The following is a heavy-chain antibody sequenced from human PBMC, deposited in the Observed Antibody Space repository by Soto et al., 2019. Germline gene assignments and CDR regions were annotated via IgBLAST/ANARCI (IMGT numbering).Heavy chain of an antibody. D-gene: IGHD2-2*01. V-gene: IGHV3-15*01. CDR3: TVHLVGSTRYNHYYMDV. CDR1: GFTFSNAW. J-gene: IGHJ6*03. Sequence: SLRLSCAASGFTFSNAWMSWVRQAPGNGLDWVGRIKSKTDCGTTDYAAPVKGRFTISRDDSKNTLYLQMNSLKTEDTAVYYFTVHLVGSTRYNHYYMDVWGKGTTVTVSS. CDR2: IKSKTDCGTT.